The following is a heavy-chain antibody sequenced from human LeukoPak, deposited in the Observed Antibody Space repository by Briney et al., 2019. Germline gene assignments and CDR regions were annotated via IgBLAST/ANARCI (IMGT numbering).Heavy chain of an antibody. D-gene: IGHD3-16*01. CDR2: IYYSGTT. J-gene: IGHJ4*02. Sequence: SETLSLTCTVSGGSISSYYWTWIRQPPRKGLEWIGYIYYSGTTNYNPSLKSRVTISVDTSKNQFSLKVSSVTAADTAVYYCARTWGAWKYDYWGQGTLVTVSS. V-gene: IGHV4-59*01. CDR1: GGSISSYY. CDR3: ARTWGAWKYDY.